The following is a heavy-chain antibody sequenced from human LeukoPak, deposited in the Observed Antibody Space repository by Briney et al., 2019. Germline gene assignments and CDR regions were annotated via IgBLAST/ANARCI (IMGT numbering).Heavy chain of an antibody. D-gene: IGHD3-10*01. CDR3: ARDGGHEVRGVIRYYFDY. Sequence: GGSLRLSCAASGFTFSSYAMHWVRQAPGKGLEWVAVISYDGSNKYYADSVKGRFTISRDNSKNTLYLQMNSLRAEDTAVYYCARDGGHEVRGVIRYYFDYWGQGTLVTVSS. CDR2: ISYDGSNK. V-gene: IGHV3-30-3*01. CDR1: GFTFSSYA. J-gene: IGHJ4*02.